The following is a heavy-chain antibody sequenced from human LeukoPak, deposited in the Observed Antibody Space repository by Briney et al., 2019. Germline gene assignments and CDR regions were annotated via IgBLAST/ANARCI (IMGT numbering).Heavy chain of an antibody. Sequence: ASVKVSCKASGYTFTGYYMHWVRQAPGQGLEWMGCINPNSGGTNYAQKFQGWVTMTRDTSISTAYMELSRLRSDDTAVYYCAVAYGSGSYYYSAFDIWGQGTMVTVSS. CDR2: INPNSGGT. V-gene: IGHV1-2*04. CDR3: AVAYGSGSYYYSAFDI. CDR1: GYTFTGYY. J-gene: IGHJ3*02. D-gene: IGHD3-10*01.